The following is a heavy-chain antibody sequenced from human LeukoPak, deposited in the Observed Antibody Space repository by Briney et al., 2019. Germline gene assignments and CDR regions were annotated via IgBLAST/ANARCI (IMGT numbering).Heavy chain of an antibody. Sequence: GRSLRLSCAASGFTFSSYAMHWVRQAPGKGLEWVAVISYDGSNKYYADSVKGRFTISRDNSKNTLYLQMNSLRAEDTAVYYCARAPDSGYSSGWFGFDYWGQGTLVTVSS. D-gene: IGHD6-19*01. CDR2: ISYDGSNK. CDR1: GFTFSSYA. V-gene: IGHV3-30-3*01. CDR3: ARAPDSGYSSGWFGFDY. J-gene: IGHJ4*02.